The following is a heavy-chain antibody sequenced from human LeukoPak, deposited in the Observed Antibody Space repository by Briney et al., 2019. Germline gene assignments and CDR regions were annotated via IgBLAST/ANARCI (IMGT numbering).Heavy chain of an antibody. V-gene: IGHV3-23*01. J-gene: IGHJ5*02. CDR1: GFTFSSYA. CDR2: FTASGGST. Sequence: PGGSLRLSCAASGFTFSSYAMSWVRQAPGKGLEWVSTFTASGGSTYYADSVKGRFTISRDSSENTLFLQMNSLRAEDTAVYYCAKGANYYDSSGLNWFDPWGQGTLVTVSS. CDR3: AKGANYYDSSGLNWFDP. D-gene: IGHD3-22*01.